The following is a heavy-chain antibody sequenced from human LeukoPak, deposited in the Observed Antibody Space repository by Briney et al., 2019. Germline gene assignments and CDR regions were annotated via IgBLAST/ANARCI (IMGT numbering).Heavy chain of an antibody. Sequence: GGSLRLSCAASGFTFSSYGMSWVRQAPGKGLEWVSSISGGSGHIYYADSVKGRFTVSRDNAKNSLYLQMNSLSAEDTAVYYCARGYGSDSFDYWGQGTLVTVSS. CDR1: GFTFSSYG. CDR2: ISGGSGHI. D-gene: IGHD3-10*01. CDR3: ARGYGSDSFDY. J-gene: IGHJ4*02. V-gene: IGHV3-21*01.